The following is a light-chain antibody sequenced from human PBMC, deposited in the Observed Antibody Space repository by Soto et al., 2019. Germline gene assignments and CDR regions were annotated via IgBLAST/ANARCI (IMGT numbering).Light chain of an antibody. J-gene: IGKJ3*01. Sequence: DIVLTQSSGTLSLSPGERATLSCRASQGVSSTSLAWYQQKPGQAPRLLIYGTSTRATGIPDRFSGSGSGTDFTLTISRLEPEDFAVYYCQQYGSSLFTFGPGTKVDIK. CDR2: GTS. V-gene: IGKV3-20*01. CDR3: QQYGSSLFT. CDR1: QGVSSTS.